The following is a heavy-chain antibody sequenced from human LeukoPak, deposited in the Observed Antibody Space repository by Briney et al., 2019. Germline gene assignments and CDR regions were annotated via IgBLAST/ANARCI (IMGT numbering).Heavy chain of an antibody. D-gene: IGHD3-10*01. Sequence: PGGSLRLSCAASGFTFSSYGMNWVRQAPGKGLEWVAVISYDGTNKFYVDSLRGRFTISRGNSKNTLYLQMNSLRAEDTAVYYCAKDGYYGSGTYPDYWGQGTLVTVSS. CDR3: AKDGYYGSGTYPDY. CDR1: GFTFSSYG. J-gene: IGHJ4*02. CDR2: ISYDGTNK. V-gene: IGHV3-30*18.